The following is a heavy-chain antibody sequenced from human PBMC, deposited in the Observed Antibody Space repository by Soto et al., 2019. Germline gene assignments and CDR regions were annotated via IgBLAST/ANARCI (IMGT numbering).Heavy chain of an antibody. D-gene: IGHD2-2*01. V-gene: IGHV4-4*02. CDR2: IYHSGST. Sequence: PSETLSLTCAVYGGSISSNKWWSWVRQPPGKGLEWIGEIYHSGSTNYNPSLKSRVTISLDKSKNQFSLKLTSVTAADSAVYYRARDGHIVVVPTSLGAMDVWGQGTTVDVSS. CDR3: ARDGHIVVVPTSLGAMDV. CDR1: GGSISSNKW. J-gene: IGHJ6*02.